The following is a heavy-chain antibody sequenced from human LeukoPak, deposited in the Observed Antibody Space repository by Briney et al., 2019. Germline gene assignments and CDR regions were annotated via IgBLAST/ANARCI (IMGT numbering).Heavy chain of an antibody. Sequence: PGGSLRLSCAASGFTFSSYAMSWVRQAPGKGLEWVSGISGSGGSTYYADSVKGRFTISRDNSKNTLYLQMDSLRVEDTAIYYCAKDGGSCFSLYCYEEGDYWGQGTLVTVSS. V-gene: IGHV3-23*01. J-gene: IGHJ4*02. D-gene: IGHD2-2*01. CDR2: ISGSGGST. CDR3: AKDGGSCFSLYCYEEGDY. CDR1: GFTFSSYA.